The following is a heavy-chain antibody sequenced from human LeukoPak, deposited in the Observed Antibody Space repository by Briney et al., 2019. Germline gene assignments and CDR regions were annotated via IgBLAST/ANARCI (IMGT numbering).Heavy chain of an antibody. J-gene: IGHJ4*02. CDR2: LCGSGGST. D-gene: IGHD3-22*01. CDR1: GFTFSSYA. Sequence: LPGGSLRLSCAASGFTFSSYAMSWVRQAPGKGLEWVSALCGSGGSTYYADSVKGRFTISRDNSKNTLYLQMNSLRAEDTAVYYCAKDYYDSSGYYPPPFDYWGQGTLVTVSS. CDR3: AKDYYDSSGYYPPPFDY. V-gene: IGHV3-23*01.